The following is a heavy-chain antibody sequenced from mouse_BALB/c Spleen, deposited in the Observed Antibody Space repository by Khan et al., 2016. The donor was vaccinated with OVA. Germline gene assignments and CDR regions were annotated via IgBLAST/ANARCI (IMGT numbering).Heavy chain of an antibody. V-gene: IGHV14-3*02. CDR2: IDPANGDT. Sequence: VRLQQSGAELVKPGASVKLSCTASGFNINDTCLHWVKQRPEQGLEWIGRIDPANGDTRYDPKFQAKATIPADTPSNIAYLQRSSLTSEDTAVYYCARSDSLWPMDYWGQGTSVTVSS. D-gene: IGHD1-1*01. CDR3: ARSDSLWPMDY. CDR1: GFNINDTC. J-gene: IGHJ4*01.